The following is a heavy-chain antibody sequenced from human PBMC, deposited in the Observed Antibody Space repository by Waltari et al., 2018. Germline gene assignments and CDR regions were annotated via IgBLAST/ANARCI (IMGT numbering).Heavy chain of an antibody. CDR3: ARGEGGANEY. CDR2: ISSGASTI. J-gene: IGHJ4*01. Sequence: EVQLVESGGGLVQPGGSLRLLCAAFGFTFRNYEMNWVRQAPGKGLEWLSYISSGASTIFYADSVKGRFTISRDNAKNSVYLEMNSLRADDTAMYYCARGEGGANEYWGQGTLVTVSS. D-gene: IGHD1-26*01. CDR1: GFTFRNYE. V-gene: IGHV3-48*03.